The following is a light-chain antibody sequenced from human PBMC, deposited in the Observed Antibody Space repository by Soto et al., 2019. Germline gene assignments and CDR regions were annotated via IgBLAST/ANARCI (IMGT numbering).Light chain of an antibody. J-gene: IGKJ1*01. Sequence: DIQMTQSPSTLSASVGDRVTITCRASQSISSWLAWYQQKPGKAPKLLIYDASSLESGVPSRFRWSGSGRELTLTISSLQPDDFATYYCQQSYSTHRTVGQRTQVDIK. CDR1: QSISSW. CDR2: DAS. CDR3: QQSYSTHRT. V-gene: IGKV1-5*01.